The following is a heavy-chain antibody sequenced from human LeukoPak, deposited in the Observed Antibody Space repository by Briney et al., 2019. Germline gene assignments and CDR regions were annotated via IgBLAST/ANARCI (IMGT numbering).Heavy chain of an antibody. CDR3: ARSAGYSSSWYDFAYGGWFDP. J-gene: IGHJ5*02. CDR1: GGSISSGSYY. CDR2: IYTSGST. Sequence: PSETLSLTCTVSGGSISSGSYYWSWIRQPAGKGLEWIGRIYTSGSTNYNPSLKSRVTISVDTSKNQFSLKLSSVTAADTAVYYYARSAGYSSSWYDFAYGGWFDPWGQGTLVTVSS. D-gene: IGHD6-13*01. V-gene: IGHV4-61*02.